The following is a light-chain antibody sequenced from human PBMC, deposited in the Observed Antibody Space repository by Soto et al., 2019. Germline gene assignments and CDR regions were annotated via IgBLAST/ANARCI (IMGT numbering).Light chain of an antibody. CDR2: NDN. V-gene: IGLV1-44*01. CDR3: AAWDDSLNGHVV. Sequence: QSVLTQPPSASGTPGQRVTISCSGSSSNIGSNTVNWYQQITGTAPKLLIYNDNQRPSGVPDRFSGSKSGTSGSLAISGLQSEDEGDDYCAAWDDSLNGHVVFGGGTQLTVL. CDR1: SSNIGSNT. J-gene: IGLJ2*01.